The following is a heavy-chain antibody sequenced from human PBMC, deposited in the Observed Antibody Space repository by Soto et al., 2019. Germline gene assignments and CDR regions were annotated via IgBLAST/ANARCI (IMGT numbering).Heavy chain of an antibody. CDR2: IYYSGST. D-gene: IGHD3-16*02. J-gene: IGHJ6*03. V-gene: IGHV4-31*03. CDR1: GGSISSGGYY. CDR3: ARGTGDIWGSYRYTDYYYYYMDV. Sequence: SETLSLTCTVSGGSISSGGYYWSWIRQHPGKGLEWIGYIYYSGSTYYNPSLKSRVTISVDTSKNQFSLKLSSVTAADTAVYYCARGTGDIWGSYRYTDYYYYYMDVWGKGTTVTVSS.